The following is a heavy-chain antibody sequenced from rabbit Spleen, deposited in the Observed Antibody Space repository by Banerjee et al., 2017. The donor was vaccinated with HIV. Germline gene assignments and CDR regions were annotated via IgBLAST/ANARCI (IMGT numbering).Heavy chain of an antibody. CDR2: INAVTGKA. Sequence: QEQLVESGGGLVKPEGSLKLSCTASGFSFSNKAVMCWVRQAPGKGLEWIACINAVTGKAVYASWAKGRFTFSKTSSTTVTLQMTGLTAADTATYFCARDLVAVIGWNFNLWGQGPWSPS. J-gene: IGHJ4*01. CDR1: GFSFSNKAV. V-gene: IGHV1S45*01. D-gene: IGHD1-1*01. CDR3: ARDLVAVIGWNFNL.